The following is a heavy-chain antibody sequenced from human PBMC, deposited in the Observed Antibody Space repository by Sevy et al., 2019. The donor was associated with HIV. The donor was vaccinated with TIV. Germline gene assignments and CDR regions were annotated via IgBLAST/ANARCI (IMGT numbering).Heavy chain of an antibody. CDR2: ISSSSSYI. Sequence: GESLKISCAASGFTFSSYSMNWVRQAPGKGLEWVSSISSSSSYIYYADSVKGRFTISRDNAKNSLYLQMNSLRAEDTAVYYCARDYVDIVATGFDYWGQGTLVTVSS. CDR3: ARDYVDIVATGFDY. J-gene: IGHJ4*02. V-gene: IGHV3-21*01. D-gene: IGHD5-12*01. CDR1: GFTFSSYS.